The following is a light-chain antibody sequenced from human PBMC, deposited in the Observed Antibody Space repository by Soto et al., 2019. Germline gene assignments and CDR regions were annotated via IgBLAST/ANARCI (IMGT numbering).Light chain of an antibody. CDR1: QSVSSSH. CDR2: DAS. V-gene: IGKV3-20*01. Sequence: EIVFTQSPRTLSLSPGERATLSCRASQSVSSSHLAWYQQKPGQAPRLLIYDASNRATGIPARFSGSGSGTDFTLTITRLEPEDFALYYCQQYGGSPITFGLGTRLETK. J-gene: IGKJ5*01. CDR3: QQYGGSPIT.